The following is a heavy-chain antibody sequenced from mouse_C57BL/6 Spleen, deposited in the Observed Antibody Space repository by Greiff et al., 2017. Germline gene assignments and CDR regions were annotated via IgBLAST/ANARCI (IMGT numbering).Heavy chain of an antibody. CDR1: GFSFNTYA. CDR2: IRSKSNNYAT. J-gene: IGHJ2*01. CDR3: VSSITTVVEDYFDY. Sequence: EVKLVESGGGLVQPKGSLKLSCAASGFSFNTYAMNWVRQAPGKGLEWVARIRSKSNNYATYYADSVKDRFPISRDDSESMLYLQMNNLKTEDTAMYYCVSSITTVVEDYFDYWGQGTTLTVSS. V-gene: IGHV10-1*01. D-gene: IGHD1-1*01.